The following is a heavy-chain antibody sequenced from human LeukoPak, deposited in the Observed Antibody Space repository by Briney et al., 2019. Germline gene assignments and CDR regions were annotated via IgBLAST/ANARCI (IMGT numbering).Heavy chain of an antibody. V-gene: IGHV4-39*01. CDR3: ARSYSSSSHYYYYYMDV. Sequence: PSETLSLTCTVSGGSIGSSSYYWGWIRQPPGKGLEWIGSIYYSGSTYYNPSLKSRVTISVDTSKNQFSLKLSTVTAADTAVYYCARSYSSSSHYYYYYMDVWGKGTTVTVSS. CDR1: GGSIGSSSYY. CDR2: IYYSGST. D-gene: IGHD6-6*01. J-gene: IGHJ6*03.